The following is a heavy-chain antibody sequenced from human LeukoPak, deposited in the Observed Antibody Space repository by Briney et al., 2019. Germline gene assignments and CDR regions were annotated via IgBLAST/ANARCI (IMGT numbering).Heavy chain of an antibody. D-gene: IGHD3-10*01. CDR1: GFTFSVYA. Sequence: PGGSLRLSCAASGFTFSVYAMTWVRQAPGKGLEWVSAISGSGGSAYYADSVKGRFTISRDNSKNTLYLQMNSLRAEDTAVYYCAKDLFSVVDAFDIWGQGTMVTVSS. V-gene: IGHV3-23*01. CDR3: AKDLFSVVDAFDI. CDR2: ISGSGGSA. J-gene: IGHJ3*02.